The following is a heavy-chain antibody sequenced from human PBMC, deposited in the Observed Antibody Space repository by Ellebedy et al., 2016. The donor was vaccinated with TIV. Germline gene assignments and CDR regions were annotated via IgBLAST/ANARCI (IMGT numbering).Heavy chain of an antibody. CDR3: VRDSDVVSPLVHADL. D-gene: IGHD2-2*01. Sequence: PGGSLRLSCAASGFTFTTCALNWFRQAPGKGLEWLSYISSSGSATYYADSVKGRFTISRDNAKNSLYLQMNSLRDEDTAVYYCVRDSDVVSPLVHADLWGQGTLVTVSS. CDR1: GFTFTTCA. CDR2: ISSSGSAT. J-gene: IGHJ4*02. V-gene: IGHV3-48*02.